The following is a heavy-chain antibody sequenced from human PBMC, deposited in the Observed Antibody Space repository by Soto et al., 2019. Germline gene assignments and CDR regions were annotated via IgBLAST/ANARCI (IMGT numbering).Heavy chain of an antibody. D-gene: IGHD5-18*01. J-gene: IGHJ6*02. CDR2: ISAYNGNT. V-gene: IGHV1-18*01. Sequence: ASVKVSCKASGYTFTSYGIGWVRQAPGQGLEWMGWISAYNGNTNYAQKLQGRVTMTTDTSTSTAYMELRSLRSDDTAVYYCAGNRDSYGSSGMDVWGQGTTVTVSS. CDR3: AGNRDSYGSSGMDV. CDR1: GYTFTSYG.